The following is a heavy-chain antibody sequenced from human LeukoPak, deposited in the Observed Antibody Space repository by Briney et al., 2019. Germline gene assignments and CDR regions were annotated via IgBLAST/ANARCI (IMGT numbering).Heavy chain of an antibody. J-gene: IGHJ4*02. CDR1: GTSISSHY. CDR3: ASGESFDY. V-gene: IGHV4-4*07. Sequence: PSETLSLTCTVSGTSISSHYWSWIRQPAGKRLEWIGRIYTSGSTNYNPSLKSRFTMSVDTSKKQFSLKLSSVTAADTAVYYCASGESFDYWGQGTLVTVSS. CDR2: IYTSGST.